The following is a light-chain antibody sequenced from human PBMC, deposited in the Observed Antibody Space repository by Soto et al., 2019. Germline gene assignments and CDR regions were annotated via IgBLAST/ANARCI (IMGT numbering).Light chain of an antibody. Sequence: IQMTQSPSSLSASVGDRVTITCQASQDITNYLIWYQQKQGKAPKVLIYDASSLGTGVLSRFSGSGSGTHFTLTISSLQPEDIATYYCQQFDSVPCTFGQGTKLEIK. CDR3: QQFDSVPCT. V-gene: IGKV1-33*01. CDR1: QDITNY. J-gene: IGKJ2*02. CDR2: DAS.